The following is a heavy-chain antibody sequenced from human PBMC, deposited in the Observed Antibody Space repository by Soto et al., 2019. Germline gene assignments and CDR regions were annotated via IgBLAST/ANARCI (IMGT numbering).Heavy chain of an antibody. CDR1: GFTFSSYA. CDR3: AKDLGTDDFWSAYYTYYYMDV. V-gene: IGHV3-23*01. Sequence: EVQLLESGGGLVQPGGSLRLSCAASGFTFSSYALNWVRQAPGKGLEWVSVISGSGDNTYYADSVKGRFTISRDNSKHTLYLQINRLRDEDTDLYYCAKDLGTDDFWSAYYTYYYMDVWGKGTTVTVSS. CDR2: ISGSGDNT. J-gene: IGHJ6*03. D-gene: IGHD3-3*01.